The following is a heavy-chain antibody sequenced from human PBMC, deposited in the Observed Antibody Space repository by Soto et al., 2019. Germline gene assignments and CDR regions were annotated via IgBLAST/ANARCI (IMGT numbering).Heavy chain of an antibody. V-gene: IGHV3-23*01. CDR2: ISGSGGST. J-gene: IGHJ4*02. D-gene: IGHD3-10*01. CDR1: GFPFSSYA. CDR3: AKDRGVSPGRSEYLPTYYFDY. Sequence: GGSLRLSCAASGFPFSSYAMSWVRQAPGKGLEWVSAISGSGGSTYYADSVKGRFTISRDNSKNTLYLQMNSLRAEDTAVYYCAKDRGVSPGRSEYLPTYYFDYWGQGTLVTVSS.